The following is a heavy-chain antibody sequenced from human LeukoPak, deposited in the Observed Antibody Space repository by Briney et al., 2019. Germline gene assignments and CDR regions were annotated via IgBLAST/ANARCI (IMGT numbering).Heavy chain of an antibody. CDR1: GYTFTGYY. CDR3: ARETGGLDPAGSAFDS. J-gene: IGHJ3*02. CDR2: INPNSGGT. D-gene: IGHD1-1*01. V-gene: IGHV1-2*02. Sequence: ASVKVSCKASGYTFTGYYMHWVRQAPGQGLEWMGWINPNSGGTNYAQKLQGRVTMTRDTSISTAYMELSRLRSDDTAVYYCARETGGLDPAGSAFDSWGQATMVTVSS.